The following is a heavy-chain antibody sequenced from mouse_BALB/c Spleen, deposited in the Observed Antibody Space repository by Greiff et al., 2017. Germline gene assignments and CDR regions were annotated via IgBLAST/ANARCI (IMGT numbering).Heavy chain of an antibody. Sequence: EVQRVESGGGLVKPGGSLKLSCAASGFAFSSYDMSWVRQTPEKRLEWVAYISSGGGSTYYPDTVKGRFTISRDNAKNTLYLQMSSLKSEDTAMYYCARHRYFAYWGQGTLVTVSA. CDR3: ARHRYFAY. J-gene: IGHJ3*01. CDR2: ISSGGGST. V-gene: IGHV5-12-1*01. CDR1: GFAFSSYD. D-gene: IGHD2-14*01.